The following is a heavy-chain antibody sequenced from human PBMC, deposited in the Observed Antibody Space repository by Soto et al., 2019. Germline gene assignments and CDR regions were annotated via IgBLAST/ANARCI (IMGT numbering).Heavy chain of an antibody. J-gene: IGHJ6*02. CDR2: IYHSGGT. V-gene: IGHV4-38-2*01. CDR1: GYSISSGYY. Sequence: LSLTCAVSGYSISSGYYWGWIRQPPGKGLEWIGSIYHSGGTYYNPSLKSRVTISVDTSKNQFSLKLSSVTAADTAVYYCARVGVRGVLRSYYYYYGMDVWGQGTTVTVSS. CDR3: ARVGVRGVLRSYYYYYGMDV. D-gene: IGHD3-10*01.